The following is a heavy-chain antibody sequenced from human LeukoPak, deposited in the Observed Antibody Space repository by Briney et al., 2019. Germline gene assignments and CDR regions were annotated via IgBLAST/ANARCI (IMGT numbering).Heavy chain of an antibody. CDR2: ISYDGSNK. CDR1: GFTFSSYA. J-gene: IGHJ4*02. V-gene: IGHV3-30-3*01. CDR3: ARDGSGSSLDY. D-gene: IGHD1-26*01. Sequence: PGGSLRLSCAASGFTFSSYAMHWVRQAPGKGLEWVAVISYDGSNKYYADSVKGRFTISRDNSKNTLYLQMNSLRAEDTAVYYCARDGSGSSLDYWGQGTLVTVSS.